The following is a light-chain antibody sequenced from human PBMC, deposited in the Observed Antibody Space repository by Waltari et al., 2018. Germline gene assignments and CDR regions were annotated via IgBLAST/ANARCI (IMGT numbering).Light chain of an antibody. CDR1: QSVLYSSNNKNY. Sequence: DFVMTQSPDSLAVSLGERATINCKSSQSVLYSSNNKNYLAWYQQKPGQPPKLLIHWASTRESGVPDRFSGSGSGTDFTLTISSPQAEDVAVYYCQQYYSTPLTFGGGTKVEIK. J-gene: IGKJ4*01. V-gene: IGKV4-1*01. CDR2: WAS. CDR3: QQYYSTPLT.